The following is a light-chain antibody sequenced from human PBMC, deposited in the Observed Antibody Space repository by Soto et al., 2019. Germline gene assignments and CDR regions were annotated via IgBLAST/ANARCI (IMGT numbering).Light chain of an antibody. CDR1: QSGSSRY. J-gene: IGKJ2*01. CDR2: NAS. Sequence: EIVLTQSPGTLSLSPGERATLSCRASQSGSSRYLAWYQKKPGQAPRLLIYNASSRATGIPDRFSGSGSGTYFTLTNSTLEPEDFAVYYCQLFGSSPRDTFGQGTNLEIK. CDR3: QLFGSSPRDT. V-gene: IGKV3-20*01.